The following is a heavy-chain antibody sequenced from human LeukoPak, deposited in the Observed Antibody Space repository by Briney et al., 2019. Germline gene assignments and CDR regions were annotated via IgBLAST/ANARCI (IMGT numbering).Heavy chain of an antibody. Sequence: SETLSLTCAVYGGSFSGYYWSWIRQPPGKGLEWIGEINHSGSTNYNPSLKSRVTISVDTSKNQFSLKLSSVTAADTAVYYCARGSPMITFGGVSVTAKYFQHWGQGTLVTVSS. D-gene: IGHD3-16*02. CDR2: INHSGST. CDR3: ARGSPMITFGGVSVTAKYFQH. J-gene: IGHJ1*01. V-gene: IGHV4-34*01. CDR1: GGSFSGYY.